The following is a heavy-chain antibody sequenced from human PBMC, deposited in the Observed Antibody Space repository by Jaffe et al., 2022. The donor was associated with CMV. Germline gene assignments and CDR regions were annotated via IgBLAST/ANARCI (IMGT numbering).Heavy chain of an antibody. CDR1: GVGFSYSW. V-gene: IGHV3-7*03. Sequence: EMQLVESGGGLVQPGGSLRLSCVASGVGFSYSWMGWVRQAPGKGLEWVANLDKDVIETKYADFVKGRFTISRDNAKDSLYLQMNFLRVEDTAMYYCTRDRGWGAHDYWGQGTLVTVSS. CDR2: LDKDVIET. CDR3: TRDRGWGAHDY. J-gene: IGHJ4*02. D-gene: IGHD3-16*01.